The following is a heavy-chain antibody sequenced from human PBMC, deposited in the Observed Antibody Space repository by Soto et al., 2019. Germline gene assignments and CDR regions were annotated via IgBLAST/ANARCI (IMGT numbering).Heavy chain of an antibody. CDR3: AKDLLAARGGYYYGMDV. CDR2: MSPGGNSQ. V-gene: IGHV3-30-3*01. J-gene: IGHJ6*02. D-gene: IGHD6-6*01. Sequence: GGSLRLSCAAPGFNFNIHALHWIRQAPGEGLEWVAVMSPGGNSQYYADSVKGRFTISRDTSKSTLYLQMNSLRAEDTAVYNCAKDLLAARGGYYYGMDVWGQGTTVTVSS. CDR1: GFNFNIHA.